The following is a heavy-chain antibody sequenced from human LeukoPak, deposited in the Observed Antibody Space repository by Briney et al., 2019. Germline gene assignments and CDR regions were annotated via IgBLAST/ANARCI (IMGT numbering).Heavy chain of an antibody. D-gene: IGHD6-13*01. V-gene: IGHV3-30*18. CDR1: GFTFSNYG. Sequence: GGSLRLSCAASGFTFSNYGMHWVRQAPGKGLEWVAFISYDGSYKYYADSVKGRFTISRDNSKNTLYLQMNSLRAEDTAVYYCAKDPRRYSRTGGYFDYWGQGTLVTVSS. J-gene: IGHJ4*02. CDR2: ISYDGSYK. CDR3: AKDPRRYSRTGGYFDY.